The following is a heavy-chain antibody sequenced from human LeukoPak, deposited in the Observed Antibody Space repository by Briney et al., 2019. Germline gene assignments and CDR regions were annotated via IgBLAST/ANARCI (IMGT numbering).Heavy chain of an antibody. CDR3: ARHTYYYDSSGYYGLYYFDY. Sequence: TSETLSLTCAVYGGSFSGYYWSWIRQPPGKGLEWIGEINHSGSTNYNPSLKSRVTISVDTSKNQFSLKLSSVTAADTAVYYCARHTYYYDSSGYYGLYYFDYWGQGTLVTVSS. J-gene: IGHJ4*02. D-gene: IGHD3-22*01. CDR2: INHSGST. V-gene: IGHV4-34*01. CDR1: GGSFSGYY.